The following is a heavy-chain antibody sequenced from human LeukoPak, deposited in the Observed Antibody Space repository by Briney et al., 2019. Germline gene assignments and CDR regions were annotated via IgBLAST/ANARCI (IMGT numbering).Heavy chain of an antibody. J-gene: IGHJ3*02. CDR2: INWIGGST. D-gene: IGHD6-13*01. Sequence: GGSLRLSCEASGFIFDDYGMNWVRQAPGKGLEWVSGINWIGGSTGYADSVKGRFTISRDNAKNSLYLQMTSLRAEDTALYYCAKDLTPRDSRSWYTDAFDIWGQGTMVTVSS. CDR1: GFIFDDYG. V-gene: IGHV3-20*04. CDR3: AKDLTPRDSRSWYTDAFDI.